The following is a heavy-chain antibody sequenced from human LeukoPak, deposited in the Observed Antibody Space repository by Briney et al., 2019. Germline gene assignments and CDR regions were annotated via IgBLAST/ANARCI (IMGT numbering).Heavy chain of an antibody. CDR1: GGSISSYY. CDR2: IYYSGST. Sequence: PSETLSLTCTVSGGSISSYYWSWIRQPPGKGLEWIGYIYYSGSTDYNPSLKSGVTISVDTSKNQFSLKLSSVTAADTAVYYCARDRRTIPGYGYYNMDVWGKGTTVTVSS. J-gene: IGHJ6*03. D-gene: IGHD5-12*01. CDR3: ARDRRTIPGYGYYNMDV. V-gene: IGHV4-59*01.